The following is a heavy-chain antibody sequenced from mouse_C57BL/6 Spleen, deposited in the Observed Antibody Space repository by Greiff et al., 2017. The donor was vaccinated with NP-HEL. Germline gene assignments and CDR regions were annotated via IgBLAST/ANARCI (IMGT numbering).Heavy chain of an antibody. J-gene: IGHJ2*01. CDR3: ARERYYYGSSYDFDY. V-gene: IGHV1-82*01. Sequence: VQLQQSGPELVKPGASVKISCKASGYAFSSSWMNWVKQRPGKGLEWIGRIYPGDGDTNYNGKFKGKATLTADKSSSTAYMQLSSLTSEYSAVYFCARERYYYGSSYDFDYWGQGTTLTVSS. CDR1: GYAFSSSW. CDR2: IYPGDGDT. D-gene: IGHD1-1*01.